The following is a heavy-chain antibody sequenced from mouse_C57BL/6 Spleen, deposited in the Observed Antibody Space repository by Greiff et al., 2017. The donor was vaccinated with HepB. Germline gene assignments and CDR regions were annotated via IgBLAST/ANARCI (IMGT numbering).Heavy chain of an antibody. J-gene: IGHJ3*01. D-gene: IGHD1-2*01. CDR2: IYPGDGDT. CDR1: GYAFSSSW. V-gene: IGHV1-82*01. CDR3: ARTTTATPWFAY. Sequence: QVQLQQSGPELVKPGASVKISCKASGYAFSSSWMNWVKQRPGKGLEWIGRIYPGDGDTNYNGKFKGKATLTADKSSSTAYMQLSSLTSEDSAVYFCARTTTATPWFAYWGQGTLVTVSA.